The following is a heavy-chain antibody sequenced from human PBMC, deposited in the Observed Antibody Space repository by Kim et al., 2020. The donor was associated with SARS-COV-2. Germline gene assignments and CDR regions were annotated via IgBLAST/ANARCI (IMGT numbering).Heavy chain of an antibody. D-gene: IGHD3-10*01. V-gene: IGHV1-3*01. Sequence: SEKFQGGGTITRDTSASTAYMELSSLRSEDTAVYYCARDFTTMVRGVMDVWGQGTTVTVSS. CDR3: ARDFTTMVRGVMDV. J-gene: IGHJ6*02.